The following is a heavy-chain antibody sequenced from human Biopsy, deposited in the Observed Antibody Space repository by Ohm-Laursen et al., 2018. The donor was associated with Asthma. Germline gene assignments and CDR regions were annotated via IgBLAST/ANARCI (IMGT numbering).Heavy chain of an antibody. CDR2: ISSSGAST. CDR1: AFTFSSYA. Sequence: SLGLSCTASAFTFSSYAMSWFRQAPGKGREWVSRISSSGASTYYADSVKGRFTISRDNSKNTLYLQMSSLRDDDTAVYYCAKGETYNTDRYAYWGQGSLVTVSS. V-gene: IGHV3-23*01. CDR3: AKGETYNTDRYAY. J-gene: IGHJ4*02. D-gene: IGHD3-3*01.